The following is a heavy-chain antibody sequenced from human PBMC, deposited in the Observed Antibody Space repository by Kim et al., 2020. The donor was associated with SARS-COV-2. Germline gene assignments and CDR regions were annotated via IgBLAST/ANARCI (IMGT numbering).Heavy chain of an antibody. CDR1: GFTFSSYG. J-gene: IGHJ4*02. Sequence: GGSLRLSCAASGFTFSSYGMHWVRQAPGKGLEWVAVISYDGSNKYYADSVKGRFTISRDNSKNTLYLQMNSLRAEDTAVYYCAKARSGSHRPYFDYWGQGTLVTVSS. CDR3: AKARSGSHRPYFDY. D-gene: IGHD1-26*01. V-gene: IGHV3-30*18. CDR2: ISYDGSNK.